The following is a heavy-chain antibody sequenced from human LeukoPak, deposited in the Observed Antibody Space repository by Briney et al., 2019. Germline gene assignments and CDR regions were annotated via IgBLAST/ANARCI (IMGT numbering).Heavy chain of an antibody. Sequence: GGSLRLSCAASGFTFSSYSMNWVRQAPGKGLEWVSYIRSSSSTIYYADSVKGRFTISRDNAKNSLYLQMNSLRDEDTAVYYCARDLGWFGEFHNWFDPWGQGTLVTVSS. CDR3: ARDLGWFGEFHNWFDP. D-gene: IGHD3-10*01. CDR1: GFTFSSYS. CDR2: IRSSSSTI. J-gene: IGHJ5*02. V-gene: IGHV3-48*02.